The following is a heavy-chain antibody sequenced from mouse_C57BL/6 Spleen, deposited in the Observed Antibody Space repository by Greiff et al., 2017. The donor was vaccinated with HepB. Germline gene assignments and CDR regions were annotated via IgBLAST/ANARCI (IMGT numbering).Heavy chain of an antibody. V-gene: IGHV1-64*01. CDR1: GYTFTSYW. D-gene: IGHD1-1*01. Sequence: QVQLQQSGAELVKPGASVKLSCKASGYTFTSYWMHWVNQRPGQGLEWIGMIHPNSGSTNNNEKFKSKATLTVDKSSSTAYMQLSSLTSEDSAVYYCARTVGGYYYAMDYWGQGTSVTVAS. J-gene: IGHJ4*01. CDR3: ARTVGGYYYAMDY. CDR2: IHPNSGST.